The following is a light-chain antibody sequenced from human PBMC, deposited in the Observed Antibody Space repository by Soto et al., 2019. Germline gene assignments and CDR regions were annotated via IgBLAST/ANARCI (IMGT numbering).Light chain of an antibody. J-gene: IGLJ1*01. CDR1: SSNIGAGYD. CDR3: QSYDSSLSGRGV. CDR2: VNS. Sequence: QSVLTQPPSVSGAPGQRVTISCTGSSSNIGAGYDVHWYQQLPGTAPKPLIYVNSNRPSGVPDRFSGSKAGTSASLAITGLQAEDESDYDCQSYDSSLSGRGVFGTGTKVTVL. V-gene: IGLV1-40*01.